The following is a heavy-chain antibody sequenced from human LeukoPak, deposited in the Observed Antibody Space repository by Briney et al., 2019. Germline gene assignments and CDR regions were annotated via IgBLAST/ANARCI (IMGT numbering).Heavy chain of an antibody. CDR3: TGIAVAGASELDY. V-gene: IGHV3-49*04. D-gene: IGHD6-19*01. J-gene: IGHJ4*02. CDR1: GFTFGDYA. Sequence: PGGSLRLSCTASGFTFGDYAMSWVRQAPGKGLEWVGFIRSKAYGGTTEYAASVKGRFTISRDDSKSIAYLQMNSLKTEDTAVYYCTGIAVAGASELDYWGQGTLVTVSS. CDR2: IRSKAYGGTT.